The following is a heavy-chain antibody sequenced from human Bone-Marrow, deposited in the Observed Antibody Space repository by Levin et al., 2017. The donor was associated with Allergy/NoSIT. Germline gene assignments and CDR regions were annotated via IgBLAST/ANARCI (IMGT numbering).Heavy chain of an antibody. CDR2: IKQDGSEE. Sequence: GGSLRLSCAASGFTFSTYSMSWVRQAPGKGLEWVANIKQDGSEECYVDSVKGRFTISRDNAKNSLYLQMNSLRAEDTAVYYCARIRGTGTTKRYFDYWGQGTLVTVSS. CDR1: GFTFSTYS. J-gene: IGHJ4*02. V-gene: IGHV3-7*01. D-gene: IGHD1-1*01. CDR3: ARIRGTGTTKRYFDY.